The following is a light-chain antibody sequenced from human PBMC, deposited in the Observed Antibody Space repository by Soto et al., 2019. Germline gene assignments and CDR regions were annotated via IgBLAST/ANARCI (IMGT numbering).Light chain of an antibody. J-gene: IGKJ2*01. CDR2: AAS. CDR3: QQSYKTPHT. V-gene: IGKV1-39*01. CDR1: QGVSAY. Sequence: DIQMTQSPSSLSASVGDRVTITCRASQGVSAYLLWYQQRQGTAPKLLIYAASNLLSGVPSRFSGSVAGTNFPLTISSLQTEEFANYYCQQSYKTPHTFGQGTKLETK.